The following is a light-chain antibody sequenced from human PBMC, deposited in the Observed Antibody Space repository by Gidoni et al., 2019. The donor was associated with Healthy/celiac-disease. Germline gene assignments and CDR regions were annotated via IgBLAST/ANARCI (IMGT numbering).Light chain of an antibody. Sequence: DIVMTQSPDVLAVSLGERATINCKSSQSVLYSSNNKNYLAWYQQKPGQPPKLLIYWASTRESGVPDRFSGSGSGTDFTLTISSLQAEDVAVYYCQQYYSTLLTFGGGTKVEIK. CDR1: QSVLYSSNNKNY. CDR3: QQYYSTLLT. CDR2: WAS. J-gene: IGKJ4*01. V-gene: IGKV4-1*01.